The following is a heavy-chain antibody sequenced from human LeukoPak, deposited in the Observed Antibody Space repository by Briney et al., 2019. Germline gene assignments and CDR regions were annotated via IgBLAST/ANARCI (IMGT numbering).Heavy chain of an antibody. CDR3: GRKAGDCGGGSCYSIDY. J-gene: IGHJ4*02. D-gene: IGHD2-15*01. CDR1: GGSFSSEA. Sequence: SVKVSCKAFGGSFSSEAISWVRQAPGQGLEWMGGIIPIFGAANYAQKFQGRVTITTDESTSTAYMEVSSLRSEDTAVYYCGRKAGDCGGGSCYSIDYWGQGTLVTVSS. V-gene: IGHV1-69*05. CDR2: IIPIFGAA.